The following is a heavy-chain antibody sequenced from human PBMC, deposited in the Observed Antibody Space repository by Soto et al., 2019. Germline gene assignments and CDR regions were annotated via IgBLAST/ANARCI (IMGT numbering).Heavy chain of an antibody. CDR3: ARGSSYAPLDY. CDR2: IWYDGSNK. Sequence: QVQLVESGGGVVQPGRSLRLSCAASGFTFSSYGMHWVRQAPGTGLEWVAVIWYDGSNKYYADSVKGRFTISRDNSKNTLYLKMNSLRAEDTAVYYCARGSSYAPLDYWGQGTLVTVSS. J-gene: IGHJ4*02. D-gene: IGHD1-26*01. CDR1: GFTFSSYG. V-gene: IGHV3-33*01.